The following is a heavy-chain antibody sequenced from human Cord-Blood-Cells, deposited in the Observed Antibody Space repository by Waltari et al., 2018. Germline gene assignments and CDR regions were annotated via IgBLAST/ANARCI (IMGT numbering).Heavy chain of an antibody. CDR3: ARSREWGEVSRAFDI. V-gene: IGHV4-39*01. D-gene: IGHD3-16*02. CDR2: IYYSGST. CDR1: GGSISSSSYY. Sequence: QLQLQESGPGLVKPSETLSLTCTVSGGSISSSSYYWGWIRQPPGKGLEWIGSIYYSGSTYYNPSLKSRVTISVDTSKNQFSLKLSSVTAADTAVYYCARSREWGEVSRAFDIWGQGTMVTVSS. J-gene: IGHJ3*02.